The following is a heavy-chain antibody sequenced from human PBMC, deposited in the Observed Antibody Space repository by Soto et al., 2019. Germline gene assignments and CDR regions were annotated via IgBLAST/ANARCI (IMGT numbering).Heavy chain of an antibody. CDR1: GYTFTSYG. CDR3: ARSFAMDCGGDCSFDY. J-gene: IGHJ4*02. CDR2: ISAYNGNT. Sequence: ASVKVSCKASGYTFTSYGISWVRQAPGQGLEWMGWISAYNGNTNYAQKLQGGVTMTTDTSTSTAYMELRSLRSDDTAVYYCARSFAMDCGGDCSFDYWGQGTLVTVSS. D-gene: IGHD2-21*02. V-gene: IGHV1-18*01.